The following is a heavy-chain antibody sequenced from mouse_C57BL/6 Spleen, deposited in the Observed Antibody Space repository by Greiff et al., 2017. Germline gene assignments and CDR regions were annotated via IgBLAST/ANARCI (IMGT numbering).Heavy chain of an antibody. Sequence: QVQLQQPGAELVRPGSSVKLSCKASGYTFTSYWMDWVKQRPGQGLEWIGNIYPSDSETHYNQKFKDKATLTVDKSSSTAYMQLSSLTSEDSAVYYCARSTTVVAPPFDYWGQGTTLTVSS. J-gene: IGHJ2*01. CDR3: ARSTTVVAPPFDY. D-gene: IGHD1-1*01. CDR2: IYPSDSET. V-gene: IGHV1-61*01. CDR1: GYTFTSYW.